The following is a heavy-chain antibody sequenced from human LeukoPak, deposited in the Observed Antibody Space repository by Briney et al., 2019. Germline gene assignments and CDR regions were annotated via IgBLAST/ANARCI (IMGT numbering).Heavy chain of an antibody. CDR1: GFTFSSYA. CDR3: ARDRSGRYSDHNWFDP. V-gene: IGHV3-21*01. D-gene: IGHD3-9*01. Sequence: GGSLRLSCAASGFTFSSYAMSWVRQALGKGLEWVSSISSSSSYIYYADSVKGRFTISRDNAKNSLYLQMNSLRAEDTAVYYCARDRSGRYSDHNWFDPWGQGTLVTVSS. J-gene: IGHJ5*02. CDR2: ISSSSSYI.